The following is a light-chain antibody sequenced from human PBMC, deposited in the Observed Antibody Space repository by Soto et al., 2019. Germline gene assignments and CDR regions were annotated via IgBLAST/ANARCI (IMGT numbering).Light chain of an antibody. CDR2: GAS. J-gene: IGKJ1*01. CDR3: QQYGSSSWT. V-gene: IGKV3-20*01. Sequence: EIVLTQTPGTLSLSPGERATLTCWASQSVSSNYLAWYQQKPGQAPRLFIYGASSRATGIPDRFSGSGSGTDFTLTINRLEPEDFAVYFCQQYGSSSWTFGQGTKVEIK. CDR1: QSVSSNY.